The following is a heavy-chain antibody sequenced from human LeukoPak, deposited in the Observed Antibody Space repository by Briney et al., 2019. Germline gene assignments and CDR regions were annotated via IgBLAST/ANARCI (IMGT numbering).Heavy chain of an antibody. CDR2: ISSSGSTI. CDR3: ARDRAYYDSSGYHYYYGMDV. CDR1: GFTFSDYY. D-gene: IGHD3-22*01. Sequence: GGSLRLSCAASGFTFSDYYMSWIRQAPGKGLEWVSYISSSGSTIYYADSVKGRFTISRDNAKNSLYLQMNSLRAEDTAVYYCARDRAYYDSSGYHYYYGMDVWGQGTTVTVSS. J-gene: IGHJ6*02. V-gene: IGHV3-11*01.